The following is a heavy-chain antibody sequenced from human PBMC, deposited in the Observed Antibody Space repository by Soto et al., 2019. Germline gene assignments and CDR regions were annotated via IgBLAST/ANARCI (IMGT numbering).Heavy chain of an antibody. D-gene: IGHD3-3*01. CDR3: ARVTGSITIFGVVLGWFAP. CDR2: IYYSGST. V-gene: IGHV4-31*03. Sequence: SETLSLTCTVSGGSISSGGYYWSWIRQHPGKGLEWIGYIYYSGSTYYNPSLKSRVTISVDTSKNQFSLKLSSVTAADTAVYYCARVTGSITIFGVVLGWFAPWGQGTLVTVSS. J-gene: IGHJ5*02. CDR1: GGSISSGGYY.